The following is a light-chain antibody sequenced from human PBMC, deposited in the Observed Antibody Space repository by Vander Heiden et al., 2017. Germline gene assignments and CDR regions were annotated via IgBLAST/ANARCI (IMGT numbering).Light chain of an antibody. J-gene: IGKJ4*01. CDR1: QSVSSY. V-gene: IGKV3-11*01. CDR2: CAS. Sequence: EIVLTQSPATLSLSPGERATLSCRASQSVSSYLAWYQQRPGQAPRLLIYCASHRATGIPARFSGSGSGTDFTLTISNLEPEDFAVYYCQQRINSLLTFGGGTKVEIK. CDR3: QQRINSLLT.